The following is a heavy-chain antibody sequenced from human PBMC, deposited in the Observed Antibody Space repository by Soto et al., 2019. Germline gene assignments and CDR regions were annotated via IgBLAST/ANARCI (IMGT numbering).Heavy chain of an antibody. D-gene: IGHD6-25*01. CDR1: GGSISTYY. Sequence: HVQLQESGPGLVKPSETLSLTCTVSGGSISTYYWSWIRQPPGKGLEWIGYIYYDGSTSYNPSLRSRVTLXXDXSTXQFSLILSSVTSADTAVYYCARDQLSSGLYVWFDPWGQGTLVTVSS. V-gene: IGHV4-59*01. J-gene: IGHJ5*02. CDR3: ARDQLSSGLYVWFDP. CDR2: IYYDGST.